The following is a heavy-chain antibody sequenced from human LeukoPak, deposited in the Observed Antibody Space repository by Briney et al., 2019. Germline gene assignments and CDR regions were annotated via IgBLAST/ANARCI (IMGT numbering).Heavy chain of an antibody. D-gene: IGHD6-13*01. CDR2: ISSSSSYT. Sequence: SGGSLILSCAASGFTFSDYYMSWIRQAPGKGPEWVSYISSSSSYTNYADSVKGRFTISRDNAKNSLYLQMNSLRAEDTAVYYCARDRSSYSSSWYQDYWGQGTLVTVSS. V-gene: IGHV3-11*06. CDR3: ARDRSSYSSSWYQDY. CDR1: GFTFSDYY. J-gene: IGHJ4*02.